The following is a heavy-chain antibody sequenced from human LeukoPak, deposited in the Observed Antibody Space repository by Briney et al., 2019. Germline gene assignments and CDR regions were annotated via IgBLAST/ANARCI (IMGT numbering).Heavy chain of an antibody. J-gene: IGHJ4*02. CDR1: GFTFSSYD. D-gene: IGHD3-3*01. CDR3: ARERIGYYTDTGFDY. V-gene: IGHV3-13*01. CDR2: IGTAGDT. Sequence: WGSLRLSCAASGFTFSSYDMHWVRRATGKGLEWVSAIGTAGDTYYPGSVKGRFTISRENAKNSLYLQMNSLRAEDTAVYYCARERIGYYTDTGFDYWGQGTLVTVSS.